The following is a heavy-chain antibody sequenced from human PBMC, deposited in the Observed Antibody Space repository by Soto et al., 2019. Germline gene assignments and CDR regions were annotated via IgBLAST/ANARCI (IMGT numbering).Heavy chain of an antibody. V-gene: IGHV4-34*01. CDR2: INHSGST. J-gene: IGHJ4*02. CDR1: GGSXSGYY. D-gene: IGHD1-7*01. Sequence: XETLSLTCAVYGGSXSGYYWSWIRQPPGKGLEWIGEINHSGSTNYNPSLKSRVTISVDTSKNQFSLKLSSVTAADTAVYYCARVDNWNYEQVFDYWGQGTLVTVSS. CDR3: ARVDNWNYEQVFDY.